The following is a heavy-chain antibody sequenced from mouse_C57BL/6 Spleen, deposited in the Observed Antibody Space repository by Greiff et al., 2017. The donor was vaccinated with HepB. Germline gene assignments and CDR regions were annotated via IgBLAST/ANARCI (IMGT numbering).Heavy chain of an antibody. CDR1: GYTFTSYW. D-gene: IGHD2-4*01. CDR2: IYPSDSET. Sequence: QVQLQQPGAELVRPGSSVKLSCKASGYTFTSYWMDWVKQRPGQGLEWIGNIYPSDSETHYNQKFKDKATLTVDKSSSTAYMQLSSLTSEDSAVYYCARRYYDYMDYWGKGTSVTVSS. J-gene: IGHJ4*01. CDR3: ARRYYDYMDY. V-gene: IGHV1-61*01.